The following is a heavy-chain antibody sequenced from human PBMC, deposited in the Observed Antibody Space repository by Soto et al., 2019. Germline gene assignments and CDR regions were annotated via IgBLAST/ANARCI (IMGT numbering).Heavy chain of an antibody. V-gene: IGHV3-21*01. J-gene: IGHJ4*02. CDR1: GFAFNTYT. CDR3: VGGDHRGY. Sequence: EVQLVESGGGLVKPGGSLRLSCAASGFAFNTYTRNWVPQPPGKGLEWVSSIGWSATDMYYADSVRGRFTISRDNAENSLYLQMNSLRAEDTAVYYCVGGDHRGYWGQGTLVTVSS. D-gene: IGHD4-17*01. CDR2: IGWSATDM.